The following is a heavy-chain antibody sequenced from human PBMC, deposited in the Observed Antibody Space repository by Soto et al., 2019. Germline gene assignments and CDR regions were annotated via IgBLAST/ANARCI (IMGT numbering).Heavy chain of an antibody. CDR3: ARGAVASVWRNYYYYGMDV. V-gene: IGHV1-69*01. CDR1: GGTFSSYA. CDR2: VIPIFGTA. Sequence: QVQLVQSGAGVKKPGSSVKVSCKASGGTFSSYAISWVRQAPGQGLEWMGGVIPIFGTANYAQKFQGRVTITADESTSTAYMELSSLRSEDTAVYYCARGAVASVWRNYYYYGMDVWGQGTTVTVSS. J-gene: IGHJ6*02. D-gene: IGHD3-16*01.